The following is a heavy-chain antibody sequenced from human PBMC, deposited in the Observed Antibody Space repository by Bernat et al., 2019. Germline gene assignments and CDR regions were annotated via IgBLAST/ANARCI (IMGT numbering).Heavy chain of an antibody. CDR3: ARGASLYRSSWYSPNYYYYGMDV. CDR2: INHSGST. V-gene: IGHV4-34*01. CDR1: GGSFSGYY. Sequence: QVQLQQWGAGLLKPSETLSLTCAVYGGSFSGYYWSWIRQPPGKGLEWIGEINHSGSTNYNPSLKSRVTISVDTSKNQFSLKLSSVTAADTAVYYCARGASLYRSSWYSPNYYYYGMDVWGQGTTVTVSS. D-gene: IGHD6-13*01. J-gene: IGHJ6*02.